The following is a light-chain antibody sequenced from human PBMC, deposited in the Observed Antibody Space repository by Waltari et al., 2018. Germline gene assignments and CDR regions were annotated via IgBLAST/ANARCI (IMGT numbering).Light chain of an antibody. CDR3: QQYGSSPPYT. CDR1: QRVSSRY. V-gene: IGKV3-20*01. Sequence: EIVLTQSPGPLSLSPGERATPSCRARQRVSSRYLAWYQQKPGQAPRLLIYGASSRATGIPDRFSGSGSGTDFTLTISRLEPEDFAVYYCQQYGSSPPYTFGQGTKLEIK. J-gene: IGKJ2*01. CDR2: GAS.